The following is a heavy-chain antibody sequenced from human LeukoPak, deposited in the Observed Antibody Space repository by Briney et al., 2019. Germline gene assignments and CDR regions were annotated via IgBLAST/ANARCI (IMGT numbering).Heavy chain of an antibody. CDR3: ARVREGGGYYYMDV. CDR2: IYYTENT. Sequence: PSQTLSLTCTVSGGSISSGGYFWSWIRQHPEKGLEWIGSIYYTENTYYNPSLKSRVTISVDTSKNQFSLKLSSVTAADTAVYYCARVREGGGYYYMDVWGKGATVTVSS. D-gene: IGHD3-16*01. CDR1: GGSISSGGYF. V-gene: IGHV4-31*03. J-gene: IGHJ6*03.